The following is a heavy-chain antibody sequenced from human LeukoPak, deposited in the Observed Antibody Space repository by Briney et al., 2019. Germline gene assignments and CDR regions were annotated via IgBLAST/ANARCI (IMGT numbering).Heavy chain of an antibody. D-gene: IGHD3-16*01. CDR1: GFTVSGTH. Sequence: PGGSLRLSCAASGFTVSGTHMSWVRQAPGKGLEWVSAMYTGGTTYYADSVKGRFTISRDNSRNTRFLHMNSLRADDTAVYYCAKDEATSGGGLASWGQGTLVTVSS. CDR3: AKDEATSGGGLAS. J-gene: IGHJ4*02. V-gene: IGHV3-53*01. CDR2: MYTGGTT.